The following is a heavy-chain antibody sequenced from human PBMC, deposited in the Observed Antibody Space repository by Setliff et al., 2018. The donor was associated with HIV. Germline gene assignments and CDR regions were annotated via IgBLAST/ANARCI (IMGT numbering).Heavy chain of an antibody. V-gene: IGHV3-23*01. CDR1: GFTFSNYA. J-gene: IGHJ1*01. Sequence: GGSLRLSCAASGFTFSNYAMSWVRQAPGKGLEWVSGISGSAGTTYYADSVKGRFTISRDNSKNTLYLQMNSLRAEDTAVYYCAGESSIAVAEYFQRWGQGTLVTVSS. CDR2: ISGSAGTT. D-gene: IGHD6-19*01. CDR3: AGESSIAVAEYFQR.